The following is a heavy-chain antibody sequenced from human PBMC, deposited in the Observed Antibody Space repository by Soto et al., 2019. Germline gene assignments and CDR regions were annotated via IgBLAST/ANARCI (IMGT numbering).Heavy chain of an antibody. CDR1: GGSISSGGYY. CDR2: IYYSGST. D-gene: IGHD6-19*01. Sequence: KPSETLSLTCTVSGGSISSGGYYWSWIRQHPGKGLEWIGYIYYSGSTYYNPSLKSRVTISVDTSKNQFSLKLSSVTAADTAVYYCARAPSSGRVWFDPWGQGTLVTVSS. J-gene: IGHJ5*02. CDR3: ARAPSSGRVWFDP. V-gene: IGHV4-31*03.